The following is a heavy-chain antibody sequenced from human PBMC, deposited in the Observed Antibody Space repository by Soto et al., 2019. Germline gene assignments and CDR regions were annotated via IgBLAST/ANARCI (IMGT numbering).Heavy chain of an antibody. D-gene: IGHD6-6*01. CDR1: GFTFSASW. CDR2: INTDGSEK. J-gene: IGHJ4*02. CDR3: ARTPRLLDS. V-gene: IGHV3-7*01. Sequence: GRSLRLSCAASGFTFSASWMNWVRQAPGKGLEWVAYINTDGSEKNYVDSVKGRFTISRDNAKKSLYLQMNSLRVEDTAVYYCARTPRLLDSWGQGTLVTVSS.